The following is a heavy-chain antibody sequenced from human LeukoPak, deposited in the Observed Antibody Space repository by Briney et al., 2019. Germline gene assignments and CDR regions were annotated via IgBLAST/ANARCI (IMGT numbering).Heavy chain of an antibody. CDR3: ARAGGWLQGTIDY. D-gene: IGHD5-24*01. CDR1: GGSFSGYY. V-gene: IGHV4-34*01. Sequence: SETLSLTCAVYGGSFSGYYWSWIRQPPGKGLEWIGEINHSGSTNYNPSLKSRVTISVDTSKNQFSLKLSSVTAADTAAYYCARAGGWLQGTIDYWGQGTLVTVSS. J-gene: IGHJ4*02. CDR2: INHSGST.